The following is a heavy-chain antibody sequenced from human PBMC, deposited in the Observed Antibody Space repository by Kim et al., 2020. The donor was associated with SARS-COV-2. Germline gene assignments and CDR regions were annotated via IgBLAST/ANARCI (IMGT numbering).Heavy chain of an antibody. D-gene: IGHD6-6*01. CDR3: AKGFPMYSSSPGWYFQH. V-gene: IGHV3-30*18. Sequence: GGSLRLSCAASGFTFSSYGMHWVRQAPGKGLEWVAVISYDGSNKYYADSVKGRFTISRDNSKNTLYLQMNSLRAEDTAVYYCAKGFPMYSSSPGWYFQHWGQGTLVTVSS. CDR1: GFTFSSYG. J-gene: IGHJ1*01. CDR2: ISYDGSNK.